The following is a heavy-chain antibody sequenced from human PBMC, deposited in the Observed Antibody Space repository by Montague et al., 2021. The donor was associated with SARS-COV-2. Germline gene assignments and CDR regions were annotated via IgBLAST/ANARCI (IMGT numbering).Heavy chain of an antibody. V-gene: IGHV2-5*02. CDR2: IYWDDDK. CDR3: ARTYSGSYPGDFDY. CDR1: GFSLSTGGVG. D-gene: IGHD1-26*01. Sequence: PALVKPTQTPTLTCTFSGFSLSTGGVGVGWIRQPPGKALEWLALIYWDDDKRYSPSLKSRLTITKDTSKNQVVLTMTNMDPVDTATYYCARTYSGSYPGDFDYWGQGTLVTVSS. J-gene: IGHJ4*02.